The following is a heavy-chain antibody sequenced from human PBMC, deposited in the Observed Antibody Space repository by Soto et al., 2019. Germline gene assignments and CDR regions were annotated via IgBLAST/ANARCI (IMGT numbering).Heavy chain of an antibody. D-gene: IGHD2-2*01. CDR3: AKSAAADHFDY. CDR2: ISYDGSNK. V-gene: IGHV3-30*18. CDR1: GFTFSSYG. Sequence: HPGGSLRLSCAASGFTFSSYGMHWVRQAPGKGLEWVAVISYDGSNKYYADSVKGRFTISRDNSKNTLYLQMNSLRAEDTAVYYCAKSAAADHFDYWGQGTLVTVSS. J-gene: IGHJ4*02.